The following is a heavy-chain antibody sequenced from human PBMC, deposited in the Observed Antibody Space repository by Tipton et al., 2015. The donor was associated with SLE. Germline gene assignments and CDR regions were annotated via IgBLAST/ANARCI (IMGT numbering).Heavy chain of an antibody. CDR3: ARILAAAGTGGY. CDR2: INHSGST. J-gene: IGHJ4*02. D-gene: IGHD6-13*01. Sequence: TLSLTCAVYGGSFSGYYWSWIRQSPGKGLEWIGEINHSGSTNYNPSLKSRVTISVDTSKNRFSLKLSSVTAADTAVYYCARILAAAGTGGYWGQGTLVTVSS. V-gene: IGHV4-34*01. CDR1: GGSFSGYY.